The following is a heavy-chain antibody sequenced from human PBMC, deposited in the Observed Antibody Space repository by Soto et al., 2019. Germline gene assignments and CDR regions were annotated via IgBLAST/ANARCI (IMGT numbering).Heavy chain of an antibody. V-gene: IGHV3-23*01. J-gene: IGHJ4*02. CDR2: ISSSGGST. D-gene: IGHD3-9*01. CDR1: GFTFSSYA. CDR3: AKAYNFDWLLRKVY. Sequence: GGSLRLSCAASGFTFSSYAMSWVRQAPGKGLEWVSAISSSGGSTYYADSVKGRFTISRDNSKNTLYLQMNSLRAEDTAVYYCAKAYNFDWLLRKVYWGQGPLATSPQ.